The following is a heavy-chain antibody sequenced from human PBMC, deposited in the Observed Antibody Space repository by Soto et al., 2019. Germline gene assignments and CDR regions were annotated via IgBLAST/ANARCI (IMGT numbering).Heavy chain of an antibody. D-gene: IGHD6-13*01. J-gene: IGHJ4*02. V-gene: IGHV4-39*01. Sequence: QLQLQESGPGLVKPSETLSLTCTVSGGSISSSSYYWGWIRQPPGKGLEWIGRIYYSGSTYYNPSLKSRVTISVDTSKNQFSLKLSSVTAADTAVYYCARQGNSSSWYLFDYWGQGTLVTVSS. CDR3: ARQGNSSSWYLFDY. CDR1: GGSISSSSYY. CDR2: IYYSGST.